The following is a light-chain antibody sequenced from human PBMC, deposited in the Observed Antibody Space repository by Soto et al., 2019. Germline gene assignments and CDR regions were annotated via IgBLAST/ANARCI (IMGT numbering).Light chain of an antibody. CDR3: PHSAIPPNT. CDR2: AAS. J-gene: IGKJ5*01. Sequence: LREDPGTRCLSTEEKATLSCRASQRISSSYLAWYQQKPGQDPRLLISAASRRATGVPDRFSGSGSGTDFTLTISRLEPENFAVYSSPHSAIPPNTF. V-gene: IGKV3-20*01. CDR1: QRISSSY.